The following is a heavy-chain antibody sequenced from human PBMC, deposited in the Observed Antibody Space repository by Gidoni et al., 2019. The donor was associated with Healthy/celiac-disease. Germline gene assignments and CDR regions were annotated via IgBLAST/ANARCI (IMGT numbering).Heavy chain of an antibody. V-gene: IGHV4-30-4*01. CDR3: ARGRRDSSGYYKYNWFDP. CDR1: GGSIRSGDYY. J-gene: IGHJ5*02. D-gene: IGHD3-22*01. CDR2: IYYSGST. Sequence: QVQLQESGPGLVKPSQTLSLTCTVSGGSIRSGDYYWSWIRQPPGKGLEWIGYIYYSGSTYYNPSLKSRVTISVDTSKNQFSLKLSSVTAADTAVYYCARGRRDSSGYYKYNWFDPWGQGTLVTVSS.